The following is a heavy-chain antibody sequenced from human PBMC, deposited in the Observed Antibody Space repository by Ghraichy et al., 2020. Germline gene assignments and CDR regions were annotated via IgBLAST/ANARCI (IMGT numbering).Heavy chain of an antibody. CDR3: ARVGRFDY. Sequence: SETLSLTCAVYGGSFSGYYWSWIRQPPGKGLEWIGEINHSGSTNYNPSLKSRVTISVDTSKNQFSLKLSSVTAADTAVYYCARVGRFDYWGQGTLVTVSS. V-gene: IGHV4-34*01. J-gene: IGHJ4*02. CDR2: INHSGST. CDR1: GGSFSGYY.